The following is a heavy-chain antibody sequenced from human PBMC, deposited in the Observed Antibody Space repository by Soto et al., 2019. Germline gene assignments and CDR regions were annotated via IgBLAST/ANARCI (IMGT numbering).Heavy chain of an antibody. D-gene: IGHD4-17*01. CDR2: IYYSGST. CDR1: GGSISSGGYY. Sequence: PSETLSLTCTVSGGSISSGGYYWSWIRQHPGKGLEWIGYIYYSGSTYYNPSLKSRVTISVDTSKNQFSLKLSSVTAADTAVYYCARDRYYGGNSGNWFDPWGQGTLVTVSS. CDR3: ARDRYYGGNSGNWFDP. V-gene: IGHV4-31*03. J-gene: IGHJ5*02.